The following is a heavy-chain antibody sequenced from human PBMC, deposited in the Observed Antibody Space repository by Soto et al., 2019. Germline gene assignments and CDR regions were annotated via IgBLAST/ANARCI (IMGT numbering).Heavy chain of an antibody. D-gene: IGHD2-15*01. CDR1: GGSISSGGYY. J-gene: IGHJ4*02. CDR3: ARATNCSGGSCYYEYYFDY. V-gene: IGHV4-31*03. CDR2: IYYSGST. Sequence: QVQLQESGPGLVKPSQTLSLTCTVSGGSISSGGYYWSWIRQHPGKGLEWIGYIYYSGSTYYNPSLKSRVTISVDTSKKHFSLKLSSVTAADTAVYYCARATNCSGGSCYYEYYFDYWGQGPLVTVSS.